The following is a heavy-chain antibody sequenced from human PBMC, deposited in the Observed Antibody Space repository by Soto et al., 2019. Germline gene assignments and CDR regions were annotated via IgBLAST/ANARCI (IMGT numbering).Heavy chain of an antibody. CDR1: GFTFSSYW. J-gene: IGHJ4*02. D-gene: IGHD6-25*01. Sequence: PEGSLRLSCAPSGFTFSSYWMHWVRQAPAKGLVWVSRINSDGSSTSYADSVKGRFTVSRDTAKNTLYLQMNSLRAEDTAVYYCARESKRLFFDYWGQGTLVTVSS. CDR2: INSDGSST. CDR3: ARESKRLFFDY. V-gene: IGHV3-74*01.